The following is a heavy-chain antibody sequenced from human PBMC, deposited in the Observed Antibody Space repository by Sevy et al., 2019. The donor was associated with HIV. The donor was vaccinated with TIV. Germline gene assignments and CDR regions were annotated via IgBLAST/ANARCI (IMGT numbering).Heavy chain of an antibody. V-gene: IGHV3-33*01. J-gene: IGHJ5*02. Sequence: GGSVRLSCAASGFTFSSYGMHWVRQAPGKGLEWVAVIWYDGSNKYYADSVKGRFTISREKYQNTLYLKMNGLRAEDSAVYYCARDQGTMGFDPWGQGTLVTVSS. CDR2: IWYDGSNK. D-gene: IGHD3-3*01. CDR1: GFTFSSYG. CDR3: ARDQGTMGFDP.